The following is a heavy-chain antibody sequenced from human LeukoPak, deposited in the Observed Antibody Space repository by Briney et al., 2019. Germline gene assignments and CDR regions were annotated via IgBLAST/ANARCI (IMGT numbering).Heavy chain of an antibody. J-gene: IGHJ3*01. CDR1: GFTFSGFW. CDR3: ARSSYSSSSSV. V-gene: IGHV3-7*03. D-gene: IGHD6-6*01. CDR2: INSDGSEG. Sequence: GGSLRLSCAVSGFTFSGFWMSWSRQAPGKGLEWVASINSDGSEGYYADVVKGRFTISRDNAKNSLYLQINSLRAEDTAVYYCARSSYSSSSSVWGQGTMVTVTS.